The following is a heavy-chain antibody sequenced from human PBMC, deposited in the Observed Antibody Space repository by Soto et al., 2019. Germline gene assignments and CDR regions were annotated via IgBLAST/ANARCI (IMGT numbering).Heavy chain of an antibody. CDR2: IYYSGST. V-gene: IGHV4-31*03. CDR3: ARSFWSGYSYWYFDL. D-gene: IGHD3-3*01. Sequence: QVPLQESGPGLVKPSQTLSLTCTVSGGSISSGGYYWSWIRQHPGKGLEWIGYIYYSGSTYYNPSLKSRVTISVDTSKNQFSLKLSSVTAADTAVYYCARSFWSGYSYWYFDLWGRGTLVTVSS. CDR1: GGSISSGGYY. J-gene: IGHJ2*01.